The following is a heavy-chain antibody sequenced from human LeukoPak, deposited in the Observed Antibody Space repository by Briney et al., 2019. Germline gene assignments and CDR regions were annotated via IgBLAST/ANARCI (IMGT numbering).Heavy chain of an antibody. CDR1: GGSISSSSYY. D-gene: IGHD3-22*01. V-gene: IGHV4-39*07. J-gene: IGHJ4*02. CDR3: ARVFHIITPKYYFDY. CDR2: IYYGGST. Sequence: PSETLSLTCTVSGGSISSSSYYWGWIRQPPGKGLEWIGSIYYGGSTYYNPSLKSRVTISVDTSKNQFSLKLSSVTAADTAVYYCARVFHIITPKYYFDYWGQGTLVTVSS.